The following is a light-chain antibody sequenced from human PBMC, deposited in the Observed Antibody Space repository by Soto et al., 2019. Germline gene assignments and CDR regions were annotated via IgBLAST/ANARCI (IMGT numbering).Light chain of an antibody. Sequence: EIVLTQPPATLSLSAREGPPLSCSASQSVSSNLAWYQQKPGQSPRLLIYGASSRATGVPVRFSGSGSGVAFTLTISGLQSEDFAVYHCQQYNQWPGTFGQGPKVDIK. CDR1: QSVSSN. CDR3: QQYNQWPGT. V-gene: IGKV3-15*01. CDR2: GAS. J-gene: IGKJ1*01.